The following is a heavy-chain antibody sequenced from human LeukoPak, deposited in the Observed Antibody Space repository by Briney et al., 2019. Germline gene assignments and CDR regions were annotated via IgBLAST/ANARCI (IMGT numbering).Heavy chain of an antibody. V-gene: IGHV4-59*01. Sequence: SETLSLTCTVSGGSISSYYWSWIRQPPGKGLEWIGYIYYSGSTNYNPSLKSRVTISVDTSKNQFSLKLSSVNAADTAVFYCARDTAMKRWGQGTLVTVSS. CDR1: GGSISSYY. J-gene: IGHJ4*02. CDR2: IYYSGST. D-gene: IGHD5-18*01. CDR3: ARDTAMKR.